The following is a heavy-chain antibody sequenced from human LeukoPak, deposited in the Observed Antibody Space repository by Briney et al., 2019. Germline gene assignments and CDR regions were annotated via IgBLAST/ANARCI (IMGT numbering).Heavy chain of an antibody. D-gene: IGHD3-10*01. CDR3: ARVSGPGMNEYFHL. V-gene: IGHV3-74*01. Sequence: GGSLRLSCAASGFTFSEAWMHWVRQAPGKGLVWVSRINSDGSTTRYADSVKGRFTISRGNAKNTLYLQMNSLRAEDTAVYYCARVSGPGMNEYFHLWGQGTLVTVSS. CDR1: GFTFSEAW. J-gene: IGHJ1*01. CDR2: INSDGSTT.